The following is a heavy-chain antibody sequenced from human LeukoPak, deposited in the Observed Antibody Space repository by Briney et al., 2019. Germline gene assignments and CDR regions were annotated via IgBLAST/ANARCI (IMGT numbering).Heavy chain of an antibody. CDR2: IYHSGRT. D-gene: IGHD1-26*01. CDR3: ARGGPWELSHRDYFDY. V-gene: IGHV4-38-2*02. CDR1: GYSIASGYL. Sequence: SETLSLTCTVSGYSIASGYLWGWTRQTPEKGLEWIATIYHSGRTYYNLSLKSRVTISMDTSRNQFSLKVTSVTAAETALYFCARGGPWELSHRDYFDYWGQGTLVTVSS. J-gene: IGHJ4*02.